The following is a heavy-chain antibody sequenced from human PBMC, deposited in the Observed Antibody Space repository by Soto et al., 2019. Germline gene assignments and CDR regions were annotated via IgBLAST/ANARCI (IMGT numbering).Heavy chain of an antibody. J-gene: IGHJ5*02. V-gene: IGHV4-31*03. Sequence: QVQLQESGPGLVKASQTLSLTCTVSGGSISSGGYYWSWIRQHPGQGLEWIGYIYNGGSTYYNPSLKSGVTISADTSKNQCSLKLSSVTAADTAVYYCARDPAPWGQGTLVTVSS. CDR2: IYNGGST. CDR3: ARDPAP. CDR1: GGSISSGGYY.